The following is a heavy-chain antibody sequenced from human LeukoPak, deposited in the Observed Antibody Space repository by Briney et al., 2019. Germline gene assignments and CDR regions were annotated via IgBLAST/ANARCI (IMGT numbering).Heavy chain of an antibody. CDR1: GFTFSDSF. Sequence: PGGSLRLSCAASGFTFSDSFMSWVRQAPGKGLEWVGRSRNKADSYTAEYAASVKGRFTISRDESKNSLSLQLSTLETEDAAVYYCAPSSWYRLAYWGQGGLVTVSS. J-gene: IGHJ4*02. CDR2: SRNKADSYTA. D-gene: IGHD6-13*01. V-gene: IGHV3-72*01. CDR3: APSSWYRLAY.